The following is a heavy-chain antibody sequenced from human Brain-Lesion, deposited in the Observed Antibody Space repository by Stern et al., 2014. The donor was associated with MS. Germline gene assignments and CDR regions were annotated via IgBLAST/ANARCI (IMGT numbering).Heavy chain of an antibody. Sequence: MQLVESGAEVKKPGASVTVSCKTSGYFFTGYYIHWVRQAPGPGLAWMAWINPNTGGTKYAQKLQGRVTMSRDTSTSTAYVELSSLTSDDTAVYYCARDQRGITIFGVVTDYYYLGMDVWGQGTTVTVSS. CDR1: GYFFTGYY. D-gene: IGHD3-3*01. V-gene: IGHV1-2*02. J-gene: IGHJ6*02. CDR3: ARDQRGITIFGVVTDYYYLGMDV. CDR2: INPNTGGT.